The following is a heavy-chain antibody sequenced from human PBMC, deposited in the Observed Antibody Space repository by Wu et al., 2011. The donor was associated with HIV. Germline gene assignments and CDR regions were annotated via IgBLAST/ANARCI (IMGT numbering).Heavy chain of an antibody. V-gene: IGHV1-18*01. Sequence: VKKPGASVKVSCKASGYTFTSYGISWVRQAPGQGLEWIGWIRTYNGETNYAQNLQGRVTVTTDTSTSTVYMEVRSLRSDDTAVYYCARDPPGYPYYFDYWGQGTLVTVSS. CDR2: IRTYNGET. J-gene: IGHJ4*02. D-gene: IGHD5-12*01. CDR1: GYTFTSYG. CDR3: ARDPPGYPYYFDY.